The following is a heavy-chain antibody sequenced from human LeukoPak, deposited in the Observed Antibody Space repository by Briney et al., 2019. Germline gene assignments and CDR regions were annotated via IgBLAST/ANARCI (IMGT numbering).Heavy chain of an antibody. CDR2: IYHSGST. V-gene: IGHV4-38-2*02. CDR3: ARGTPKDRQIYYDFWSGYLNWFDP. Sequence: KTSETLSLTCTVSGYSISSGYYWSWIRQPPGKGLEWIGSIYHSGSTYYNPSLKSRVTISVDTSKNQFSLKLSSVTAADTAVYYCARGTPKDRQIYYDFWSGYLNWFDPWGQGTLVTVSS. D-gene: IGHD3-3*01. CDR1: GYSISSGYY. J-gene: IGHJ5*02.